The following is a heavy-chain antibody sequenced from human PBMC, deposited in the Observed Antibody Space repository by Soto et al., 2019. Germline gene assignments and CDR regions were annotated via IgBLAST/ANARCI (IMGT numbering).Heavy chain of an antibody. V-gene: IGHV1-69*01. CDR1: GGTFSSDA. D-gene: IGHD2-8*01. CDR3: ARAYCTNGVCSTRDYYYYGMDV. J-gene: IGHJ6*02. CDR2: IIPIFGTA. Sequence: QVQLVQSGAEVKKPGSSVKVSCKDSGGTFSSDAISWVRHAPGQGLEWMGGIIPIFGTANYAQKFQGRVTITADESTSTAYMELSSLRSEDTAVYYCARAYCTNGVCSTRDYYYYGMDVWGQGTTVTVSS.